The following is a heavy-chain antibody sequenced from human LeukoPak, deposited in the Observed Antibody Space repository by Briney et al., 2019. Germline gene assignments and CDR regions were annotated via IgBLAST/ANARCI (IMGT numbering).Heavy chain of an antibody. CDR1: GFTFSSYA. CDR2: ISYDGSNK. Sequence: GALRLSCAASGFTFSSYAMHWVRQAPGKGLEWVAVISYDGSNKYYADSVKGRFTISRDNSKNTLYLQMNSLRAEDTAVYYCAREGGSGSYLEYWGQGTLVTVSS. CDR3: AREGGSGSYLEY. J-gene: IGHJ4*02. V-gene: IGHV3-30*04. D-gene: IGHD3-10*01.